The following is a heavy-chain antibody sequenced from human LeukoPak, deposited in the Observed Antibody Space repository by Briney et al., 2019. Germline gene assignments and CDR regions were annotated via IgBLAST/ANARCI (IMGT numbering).Heavy chain of an antibody. D-gene: IGHD3-9*01. CDR3: ARGVDSAIDW. CDR1: GFTFSSNR. V-gene: IGHV3-7*01. CDR2: INGDGRDK. J-gene: IGHJ4*02. Sequence: GGSLRLSCAASGFTFSSNRMNWVRQAPGKGLEWVANINGDGRDKYYVGSVRGRFTISRDNADNALYLQMNSLRGDDTALYYCARGVDSAIDWWGQGTLVTVSS.